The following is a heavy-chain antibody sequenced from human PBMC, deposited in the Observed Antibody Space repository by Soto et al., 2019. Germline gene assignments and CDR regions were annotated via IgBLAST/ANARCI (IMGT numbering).Heavy chain of an antibody. Sequence: QEQLVQSGAEVKTPGAPVKVSCKASGYTFTNYNLNWVRQATGQGLEWTGWMNPNTGNTGYAEKFQGRDTMTRNSSINTAYMELRGLRSDDTAVYYCAREAASDPSFYYHYMDVGGKGTSVTVSS. J-gene: IGHJ6*03. CDR1: GYTFTNYN. CDR3: AREAASDPSFYYHYMDV. D-gene: IGHD6-25*01. V-gene: IGHV1-8*01. CDR2: MNPNTGNT.